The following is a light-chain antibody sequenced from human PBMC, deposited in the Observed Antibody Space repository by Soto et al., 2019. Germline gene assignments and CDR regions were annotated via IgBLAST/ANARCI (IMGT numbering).Light chain of an antibody. Sequence: QSVLTQPPSASGTPGQKVTISFSGSTSNIGSHSVNWFQHLPGTAPKLLIITNNQRPSGVPDRFSGYKSGTSASLVISGLQSDDEADYYCATWDDSLKGVFGTGTKVTVL. CDR3: ATWDDSLKGV. CDR2: TNN. CDR1: TSNIGSHS. V-gene: IGLV1-44*01. J-gene: IGLJ1*01.